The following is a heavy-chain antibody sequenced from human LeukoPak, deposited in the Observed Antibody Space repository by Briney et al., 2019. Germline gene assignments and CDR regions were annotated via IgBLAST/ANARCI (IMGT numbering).Heavy chain of an antibody. V-gene: IGHV1-46*01. D-gene: IGHD3-22*01. CDR1: GYTFTSYY. J-gene: IGHJ3*02. Sequence: GASVKVSCKASGYTFTSYYMRWVRQAPGQGLEWMGIINPSGGSTSYAQKFQGRVTMTRDMSTSTVYMELSSLRSEDTAVYYCARPKTMIVRYDAFDIWGQGTMVTVSS. CDR2: INPSGGST. CDR3: ARPKTMIVRYDAFDI.